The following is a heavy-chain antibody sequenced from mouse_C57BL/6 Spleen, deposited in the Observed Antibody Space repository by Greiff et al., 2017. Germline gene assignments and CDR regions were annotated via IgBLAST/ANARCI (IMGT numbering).Heavy chain of an antibody. D-gene: IGHD1-1*01. J-gene: IGHJ2*01. CDR3: ARGDGSSFFDY. CDR1: GYTFTSYG. V-gene: IGHV1-81*01. Sequence: VQLQQSGAELARPGASVKLSCKASGYTFTSYGISWVKQRTGQGLEWIGEIYPRSGNTYYNQKFKGKATLTADRSSSTAYMELRSLTSEDSAVDFGARGDGSSFFDYWGQGTTLTVSS. CDR2: IYPRSGNT.